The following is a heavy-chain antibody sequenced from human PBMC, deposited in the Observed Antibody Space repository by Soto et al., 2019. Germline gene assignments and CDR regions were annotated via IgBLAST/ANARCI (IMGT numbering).Heavy chain of an antibody. CDR1: GFTFSSYG. J-gene: IGHJ6*02. D-gene: IGHD2-15*01. CDR2: IWYDGSNK. Sequence: GGSLRLSCAAYGFTFSSYGMHWVRQAPGKXLEWVAVIWYDGSNKYYADSVKGRFTISRDNSKNTLYLQMNSLRAEDTAVYYCARSQGDGYSIDHYYYYGMDVWGQGTTVTVSS. V-gene: IGHV3-33*01. CDR3: ARSQGDGYSIDHYYYYGMDV.